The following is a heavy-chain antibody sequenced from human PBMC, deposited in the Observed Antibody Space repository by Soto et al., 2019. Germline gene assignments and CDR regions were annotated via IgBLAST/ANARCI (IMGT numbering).Heavy chain of an antibody. D-gene: IGHD2-15*01. CDR1: GGSFSGYY. CDR3: ARGPXVVVVAATYYYYYGMDV. J-gene: IGHJ6*02. CDR2: INHSGST. V-gene: IGHV4-34*01. Sequence: PSETLSLTCAVYGGSFSGYYWSWIRQPPGKGLEWIGEINHSGSTNYNPSLKSRVTISVDTSKNQFSLKLSSVTAADTAVYYCARGPXVVVVAATYYYYYGMDVWGQGTTVTVSS.